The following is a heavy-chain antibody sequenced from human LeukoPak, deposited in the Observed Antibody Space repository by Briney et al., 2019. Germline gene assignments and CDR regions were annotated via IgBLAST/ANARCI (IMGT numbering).Heavy chain of an antibody. D-gene: IGHD3-10*01. CDR1: GFTFSSYS. CDR3: ARDKLGGSGSCGY. Sequence: GGSLRLSCAASGFTFSSYSMNWVRQAPGKGLEWVSFITSSSNYIYYADSVKGRFTISRDNAKNSLYLQINSLRAEDTAVYYCARDKLGGSGSCGYWGQGTLVTVSS. CDR2: ITSSSNYI. V-gene: IGHV3-21*01. J-gene: IGHJ4*02.